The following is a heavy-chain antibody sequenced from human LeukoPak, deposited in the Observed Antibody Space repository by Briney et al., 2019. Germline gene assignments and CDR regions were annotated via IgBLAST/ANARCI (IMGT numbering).Heavy chain of an antibody. Sequence: GASVKVSCKTSGYTFSSYEINWVRQATGQGHEWMGWMNPNSGNTGYAQKFQGRVTMTRNTSISTAYMELSSLRSEDTAVYYCARVYGCSGGSCYYFDYWGQGTLVTVSS. V-gene: IGHV1-8*01. J-gene: IGHJ4*02. CDR3: ARVYGCSGGSCYYFDY. CDR2: MNPNSGNT. CDR1: GYTFSSYE. D-gene: IGHD2-15*01.